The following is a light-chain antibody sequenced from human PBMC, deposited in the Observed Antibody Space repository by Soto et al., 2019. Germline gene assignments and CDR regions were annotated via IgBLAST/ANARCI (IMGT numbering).Light chain of an antibody. J-gene: IGKJ1*01. CDR2: GAS. CDR3: QQYNNWPPT. CDR1: QSVGSN. V-gene: IGKV3-15*01. Sequence: EVMMKQSPATLSVSPGERATLSCRASQSVGSNLAWYQQKPGQAPRLLIYGASTRATGIPARFSGSGSGTEFTLTISSLQSEDFAVYYCQQYNNWPPTFGQGTKVDIK.